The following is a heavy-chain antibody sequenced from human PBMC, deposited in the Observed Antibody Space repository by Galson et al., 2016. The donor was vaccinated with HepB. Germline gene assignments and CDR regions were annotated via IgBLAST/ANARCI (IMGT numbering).Heavy chain of an antibody. CDR2: TYYRSQWNY. V-gene: IGHV6-1*01. J-gene: IGHJ6*02. CDR3: ARAIWLGRGMDV. CDR1: GDSVSNNFAA. D-gene: IGHD3-10*01. Sequence: CAISGDSVSNNFAAWVWNRQSPSRGLEWLGRTYYRSQWNYDYAVSVQSRLFITPDTSKNQFSLQLTSVTPEDTAVYYCARAIWLGRGMDVWGQGTTVTVSS.